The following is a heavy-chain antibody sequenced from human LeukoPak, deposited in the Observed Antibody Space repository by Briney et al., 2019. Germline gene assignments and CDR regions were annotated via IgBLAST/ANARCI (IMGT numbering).Heavy chain of an antibody. CDR2: INSDGSST. J-gene: IGHJ5*02. D-gene: IGHD6-13*01. V-gene: IGHV3-74*01. CDR1: GFTFNSYW. CDR3: ARGGYSSSWT. Sequence: GGSLRLSXAASGFTFNSYWMHWIRQAPGKGLVWVSRINSDGSSTNYADSVKGRFTISRDNAKNTLYLQMNSLRAEDTAVYYCARGGYSSSWTWGQGTLVTVSS.